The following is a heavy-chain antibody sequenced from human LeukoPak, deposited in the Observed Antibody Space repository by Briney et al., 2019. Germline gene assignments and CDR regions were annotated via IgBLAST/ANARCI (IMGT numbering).Heavy chain of an antibody. CDR2: MNPNSGNT. J-gene: IGHJ3*02. CDR3: ARDGGDEAFDI. CDR1: GYTLTELS. Sequence: ASVKVSCKVSGYTLTELSMHWVRQATGQGLEWMGWMNPNSGNTGYAQKFQGRVTMTRNTSISTAYMELSSLRSEDTAVYYCARDGGDEAFDIWGQGTMVTVSS. D-gene: IGHD2-21*01. V-gene: IGHV1-8*01.